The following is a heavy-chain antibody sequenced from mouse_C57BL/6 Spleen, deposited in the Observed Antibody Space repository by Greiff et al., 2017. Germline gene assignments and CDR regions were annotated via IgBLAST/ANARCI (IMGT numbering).Heavy chain of an antibody. D-gene: IGHD2-4*01. V-gene: IGHV2-5*01. CDR1: GFSLTRYG. J-gene: IGHJ2*01. CDR2: IWRGGST. CDR3: ATYYDYPGFDY. Sequence: VKLMESGPGLVQPSQSLSITCTVSGFSLTRYGVHWVRQSPGKGLEWLGVIWRGGSTDYNAAFMSRLSITKDNSKSQVFFKMNSLQADDTAIYYCATYYDYPGFDYWGQGTTLTVSS.